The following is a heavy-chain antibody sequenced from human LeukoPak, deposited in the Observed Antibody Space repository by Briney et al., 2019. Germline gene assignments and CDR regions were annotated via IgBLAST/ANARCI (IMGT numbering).Heavy chain of an antibody. D-gene: IGHD6-13*01. CDR1: GYTFTAYS. V-gene: IGHV1-2*06. CDR3: AIGMMAAGTFDR. CDR2: INPNNGDT. J-gene: IGHJ4*02. Sequence: ASVKVSCKASGYTFTAYSLQWVQQAPGQGLEWMGRINPNNGDTNCAQNFQGRVTMTRDTSISTAYMEMTSLTSDDTAVYWCAIGMMAAGTFDRWGQGTLVTVSS.